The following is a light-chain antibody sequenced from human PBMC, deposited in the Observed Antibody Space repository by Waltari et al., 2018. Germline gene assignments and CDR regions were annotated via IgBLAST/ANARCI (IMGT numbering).Light chain of an antibody. Sequence: QSALTQPASVSGSPGQSITISCTGTSRDVRSFNLVSWYKLLPGKAPKLLISEVNKRPSGVSNRFSGSKSGITASLTISGLQAGDEADYYCCSYAGSTTFVLFGGGTKLTVL. CDR1: SRDVRSFNL. CDR3: CSYAGSTTFVL. J-gene: IGLJ2*01. V-gene: IGLV2-23*02. CDR2: EVN.